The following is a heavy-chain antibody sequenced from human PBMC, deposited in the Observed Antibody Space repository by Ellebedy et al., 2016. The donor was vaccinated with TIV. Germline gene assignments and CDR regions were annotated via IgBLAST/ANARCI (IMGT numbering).Heavy chain of an antibody. D-gene: IGHD3-22*01. CDR3: ARVGSNYIDSTGYPHFNS. Sequence: ASVKVSCKASGYTFTSYYMHWVRQAPGQGLEWMGIINPSGGSTSYAQKLQGRVTLTADSSTNTASLELRGLRSADTAIYYCARVGSNYIDSTGYPHFNSWGQGTLVTVSS. CDR1: GYTFTSYY. J-gene: IGHJ4*02. V-gene: IGHV1-46*04. CDR2: INPSGGST.